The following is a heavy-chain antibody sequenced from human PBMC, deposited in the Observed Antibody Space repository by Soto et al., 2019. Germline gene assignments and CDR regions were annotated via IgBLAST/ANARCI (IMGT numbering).Heavy chain of an antibody. CDR1: GGSISSYY. CDR2: IYYSGST. Sequence: SETLSLTCTVSGGSISSYYWSWIRQPPGKGLEWIGYIYYSGSTNYNPSLKSRVTISVDTSKNQFSLKLSSVTAADTALYYCARAKRAGGSYNWFDPWGQGTLVTVSS. V-gene: IGHV4-59*01. CDR3: ARAKRAGGSYNWFDP. J-gene: IGHJ5*02. D-gene: IGHD3-10*01.